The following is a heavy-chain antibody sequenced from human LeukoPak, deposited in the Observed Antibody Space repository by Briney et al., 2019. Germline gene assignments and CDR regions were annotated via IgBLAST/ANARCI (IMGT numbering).Heavy chain of an antibody. CDR2: IIPIFDTA. V-gene: IGHV1-69*13. Sequence: GASVKVSCKASGGTFSSYAISWVRQAPGQGLEWMGGIIPIFDTANYAQKFQGRVTITADESTSTAYMELSSLRSGDTAVYYCARGGGYSGYEDYWGQGTLVTVSS. J-gene: IGHJ4*02. CDR1: GGTFSSYA. D-gene: IGHD5-12*01. CDR3: ARGGGYSGYEDY.